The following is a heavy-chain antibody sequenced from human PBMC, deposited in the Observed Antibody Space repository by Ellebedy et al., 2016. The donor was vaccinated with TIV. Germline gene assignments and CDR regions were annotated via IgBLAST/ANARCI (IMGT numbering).Heavy chain of an antibody. D-gene: IGHD4-17*01. CDR2: IIPIFGTA. V-gene: IGHV1-69*13. Sequence: SVKVSCXASGYTFTSYDINWVRQATGQGLEWMGGIIPIFGTANYAQKFQGRVTITADESTSTAYMELSSLRSEDTAVYYCASGPPSYGVEDYWGQGTLVTVSS. CDR3: ASGPPSYGVEDY. J-gene: IGHJ4*02. CDR1: GYTFTSYD.